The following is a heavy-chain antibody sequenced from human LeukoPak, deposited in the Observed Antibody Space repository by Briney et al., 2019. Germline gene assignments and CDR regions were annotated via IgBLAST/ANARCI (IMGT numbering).Heavy chain of an antibody. V-gene: IGHV3-23*01. CDR1: GFTFSSYA. Sequence: GGSLRLSCAASGFTFSSYAMSWVRQAPGKGLEWVSAISGSGGNTYYADSVKGRFTISRDNSKNTLYPQMNSLRDEDTAVYYCAKKSPYGGADKWGQGTLVTVSS. CDR3: AKKSPYGGADK. D-gene: IGHD4-23*01. CDR2: ISGSGGNT. J-gene: IGHJ4*02.